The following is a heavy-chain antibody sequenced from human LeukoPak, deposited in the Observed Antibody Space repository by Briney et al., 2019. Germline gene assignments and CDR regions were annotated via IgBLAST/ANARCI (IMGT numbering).Heavy chain of an antibody. CDR3: ARLERGYSYGLYYYYMDV. CDR2: IYYSGST. J-gene: IGHJ6*03. CDR1: GGSISSYY. D-gene: IGHD5-18*01. Sequence: SETLSLTCTVSGGSISSYYWSWIRQPPGKRLEWIGCIYYSGSTNYNPSLKSRVTISVDTSKNQFSLKLSSVTAADTAVYYCARLERGYSYGLYYYYMDVWGKGTTVTVSS. V-gene: IGHV4-59*01.